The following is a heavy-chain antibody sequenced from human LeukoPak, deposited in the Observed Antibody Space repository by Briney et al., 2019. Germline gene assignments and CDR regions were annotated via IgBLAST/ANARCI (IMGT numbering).Heavy chain of an antibody. J-gene: IGHJ3*02. CDR2: ISYDGSNK. V-gene: IGHV3-30*04. D-gene: IGHD2-2*01. Sequence: GGSLILSCAASGFTFSSYAMHWVRQAPGKGLEWVAVISYDGSNKYYADSVKGRFTISRDNSKNTLYLQMNSLRAEDTAVYYCARDRDIVVVPAANPPDAFDIWGQGTMVTVSS. CDR1: GFTFSSYA. CDR3: ARDRDIVVVPAANPPDAFDI.